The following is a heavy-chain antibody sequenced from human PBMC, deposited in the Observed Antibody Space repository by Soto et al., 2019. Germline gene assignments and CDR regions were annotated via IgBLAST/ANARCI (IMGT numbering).Heavy chain of an antibody. D-gene: IGHD3-9*01. CDR2: INHSGSN. V-gene: IGHV4-34*02. CDR3: ARGGSNDWQVAFDI. Sequence: QLHLEQRGAGLLKPSETLSLTCDVYGGSFSTYYYNWIRQSPGKGLEWIGEINHSGSNNYSPSLKSRVTMSLDTSKNQFSLKLTSVTAADTAVYYCARGGSNDWQVAFDIWGQGTRVTVSS. J-gene: IGHJ3*02. CDR1: GGSFSTYY.